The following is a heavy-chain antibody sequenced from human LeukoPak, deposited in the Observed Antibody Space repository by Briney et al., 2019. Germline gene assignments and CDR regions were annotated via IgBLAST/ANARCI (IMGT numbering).Heavy chain of an antibody. CDR2: INPDRGGT. CDR1: GNTFAGHN. Sequence: ASVTVSCKAPGNTFAGHNIHWMRQAPGQGLELMGWINPDRGGTDYARPFQGRVTMTSDTSIRAAYMELSSLVSEDSAVYFCAISIQAAAIPAFDYWGQGTLVTVSS. CDR3: AISIQAAAIPAFDY. V-gene: IGHV1-2*02. D-gene: IGHD6-25*01. J-gene: IGHJ4*02.